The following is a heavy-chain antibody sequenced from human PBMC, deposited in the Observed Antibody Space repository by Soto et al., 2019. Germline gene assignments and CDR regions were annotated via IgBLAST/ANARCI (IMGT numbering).Heavy chain of an antibody. CDR3: ARGLSWGLLDV. J-gene: IGHJ6*02. Sequence: WTWIRLPPGKGLEWIGYIYYSGSTNYNPSLKSRVTISVDTSKNQFSLNLTSVTAADTAVYYCARGLSWGLLDVWGQGTTVTVPS. D-gene: IGHD3-16*01. V-gene: IGHV4-59*01. CDR2: IYYSGST.